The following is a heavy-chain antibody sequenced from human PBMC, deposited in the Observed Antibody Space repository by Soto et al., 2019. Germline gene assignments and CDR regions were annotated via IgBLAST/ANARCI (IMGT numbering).Heavy chain of an antibody. CDR3: AGLGYCSGGSCYSSTIDY. CDR1: GGSISSGGYY. Sequence: QVQLQESGPGLVKPSQTLSLTCTVSGGSISSGGYYWSWIRQHPGKGLEWIGYIYYSGSTYYNPSLKSRVTISVDTSKNQFSLKLSSVTAADTAVYYCAGLGYCSGGSCYSSTIDYWGQGTLVTVSS. V-gene: IGHV4-31*03. D-gene: IGHD2-15*01. J-gene: IGHJ4*02. CDR2: IYYSGST.